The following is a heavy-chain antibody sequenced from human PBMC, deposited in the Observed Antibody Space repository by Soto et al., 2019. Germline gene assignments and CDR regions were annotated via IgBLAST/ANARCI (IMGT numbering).Heavy chain of an antibody. Sequence: ASVKVSCKASGYTFTSYAMHWARQAPGQRLEWMGWINAGNGNTKYSQKFQGRVTITRDTSASTAYMELSSLRSEDTAVYYCARGPNPYYFDYWGQGTLVTVSS. CDR1: GYTFTSYA. J-gene: IGHJ4*02. CDR2: INAGNGNT. V-gene: IGHV1-3*01. CDR3: ARGPNPYYFDY.